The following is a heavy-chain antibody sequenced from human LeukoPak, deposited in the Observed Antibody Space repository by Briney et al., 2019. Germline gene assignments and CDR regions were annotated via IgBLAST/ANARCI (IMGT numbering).Heavy chain of an antibody. J-gene: IGHJ3*02. V-gene: IGHV1-8*03. CDR1: GYTFTSYD. Sequence: ASVKVSCKASGYTFTSYDINWVRQATGQGLEWMGWMNPNSGNTGYAQKFQGRVTITRNTSISTAYMELSSLRSEDTAVYYCARDFDFWSGYPSPGAFDIWGQGTMVTVSS. CDR2: MNPNSGNT. CDR3: ARDFDFWSGYPSPGAFDI. D-gene: IGHD3-3*01.